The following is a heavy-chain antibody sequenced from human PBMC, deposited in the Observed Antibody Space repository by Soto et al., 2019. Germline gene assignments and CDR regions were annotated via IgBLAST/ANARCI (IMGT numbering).Heavy chain of an antibody. Sequence: QVQPVESGGGVVQPGRSLRLSCAASGFTFSSYGMHWVRQAPGKGLEWVAVISYDGSNKYYADSVKGRFTISRDNSKNTLYLQMNSLRAEDTAVYYCAKEGGANCGGDCYQEYFQHWGQGTLVTVSS. CDR1: GFTFSSYG. D-gene: IGHD2-21*02. CDR2: ISYDGSNK. V-gene: IGHV3-30*18. J-gene: IGHJ1*01. CDR3: AKEGGANCGGDCYQEYFQH.